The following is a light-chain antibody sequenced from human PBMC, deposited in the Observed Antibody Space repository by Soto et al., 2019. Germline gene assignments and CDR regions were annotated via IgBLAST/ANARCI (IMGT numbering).Light chain of an antibody. CDR2: GAS. CDR1: QTVSNTY. Sequence: EIVLTQFPGALSLSPGERVTLSCRASQTVSNTYLAWYQQKSGQAPKFLIYGASNRATGIPDRFSGSGSGTVFTLTISRLAHEDFAVYYCQQYGALPPTFGGGTKVEIK. V-gene: IGKV3-20*01. CDR3: QQYGALPPT. J-gene: IGKJ4*01.